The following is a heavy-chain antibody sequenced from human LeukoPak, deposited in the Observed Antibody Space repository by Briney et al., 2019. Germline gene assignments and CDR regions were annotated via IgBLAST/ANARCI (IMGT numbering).Heavy chain of an antibody. V-gene: IGHV4-39*07. CDR2: IYYSGST. J-gene: IGHJ4*02. Sequence: SETLSLTCTVSGGSISSSSYYWGWIRQPPGKGLEWIGSIYYSGSTYYNPSLKSRVTISVDTSKNQFSLKLSSVTAADTAVYYCARALAAAGTQGRIYWGQGTLATVSS. CDR3: ARALAAAGTQGRIY. D-gene: IGHD6-13*01. CDR1: GGSISSSSYY.